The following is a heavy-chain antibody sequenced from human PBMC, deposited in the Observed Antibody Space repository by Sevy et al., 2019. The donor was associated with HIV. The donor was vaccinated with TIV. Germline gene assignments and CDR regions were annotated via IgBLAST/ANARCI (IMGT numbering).Heavy chain of an antibody. J-gene: IGHJ6*03. CDR3: TSRPRGWQQLEGPYYYMDV. Sequence: GGSLRLSCAASGFTFSGSAMHWVRQASGKGLEWVGRIRSKANSYATAYAASVKGRFTISRDDSKNTAYLQMNSLKTEDTAVYYCTSRPRGWQQLEGPYYYMDVWGKGTTVTVSS. D-gene: IGHD6-13*01. CDR2: IRSKANSYAT. V-gene: IGHV3-73*01. CDR1: GFTFSGSA.